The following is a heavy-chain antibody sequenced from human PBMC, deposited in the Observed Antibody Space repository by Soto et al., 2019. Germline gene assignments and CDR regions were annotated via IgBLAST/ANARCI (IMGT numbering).Heavy chain of an antibody. CDR1: GSPFTRYY. CDR3: AREMYTTRGSPFDY. V-gene: IGHV1-46*01. CDR2: FNPSSGCT. J-gene: IGHJ4*02. Sequence: GASEKVACKASGSPFTRYYVHWVRQEHRQGLPWMGFFNPSSGCTSYPQKFQCSVAMPSDTSTSTVYMEVSSLRSAATAVYYCAREMYTTRGSPFDYWGPRTLVTVFS. D-gene: IGHD3-16*01.